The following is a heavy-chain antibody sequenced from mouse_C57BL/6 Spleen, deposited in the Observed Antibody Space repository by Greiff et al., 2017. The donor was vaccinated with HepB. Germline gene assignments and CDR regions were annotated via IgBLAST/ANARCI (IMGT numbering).Heavy chain of an antibody. CDR1: GYSITSGYY. CDR2: ISYDGSN. J-gene: IGHJ4*01. D-gene: IGHD1-1*01. Sequence: ESGPGLVKPSQSLSLTCSVTGYSITSGYYWNWIRQFPGNKLEWMGYISYDGSNNYNPSLKNRISITRDTSKNQFFLKLNSVTTEDTATYYCARDRYYYGSSPYYAMDYWGQGTSVTVSS. V-gene: IGHV3-6*01. CDR3: ARDRYYYGSSPYYAMDY.